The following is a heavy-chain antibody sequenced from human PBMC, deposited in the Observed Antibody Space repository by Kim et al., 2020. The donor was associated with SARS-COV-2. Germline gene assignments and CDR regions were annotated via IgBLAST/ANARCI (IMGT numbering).Heavy chain of an antibody. CDR3: ARVVPSGGSGTDAFDI. CDR1: GGSISSGGYS. D-gene: IGHD2-15*01. J-gene: IGHJ3*02. V-gene: IGHV4-30-2*01. Sequence: SETLSLTCAVSGGSISSGGYSWSWIRQPPGKGLEWIGYIYHSGSTYYNPSLKSRVTISVDRSKNQFSLKLSSVTAADTAVYYCARVVPSGGSGTDAFDIWGQGTMVTVSS. CDR2: IYHSGST.